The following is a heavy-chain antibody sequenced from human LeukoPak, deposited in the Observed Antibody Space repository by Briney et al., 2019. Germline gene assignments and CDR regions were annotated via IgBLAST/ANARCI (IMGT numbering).Heavy chain of an antibody. J-gene: IGHJ4*02. CDR3: ARRGSYGLSDFDY. D-gene: IGHD5-18*01. Sequence: SETLSLTCTVSGGSISSSSYYWGWIRQPPGKGLEWIGSIYYSGSTYYNPSLKSRVTISVDTSKNQFSLKLSSVTAADTAVYYCARRGSYGLSDFDYWAREPWSPSPQ. V-gene: IGHV4-39*01. CDR2: IYYSGST. CDR1: GGSISSSSYY.